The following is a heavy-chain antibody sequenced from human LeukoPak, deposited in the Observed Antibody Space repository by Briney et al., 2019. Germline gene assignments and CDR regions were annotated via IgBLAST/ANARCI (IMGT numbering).Heavy chain of an antibody. Sequence: SETLSLTCTVSGGSISSSSHYWGWIRQHPGKGLEWIGYIYYSGSTYYNPSLKSRVTISVDTSKNQFSLKLSSVTAADTAVYYCARVRGGYYPTFDYWGQGTLVTVSS. CDR1: GGSISSSSHY. CDR2: IYYSGST. CDR3: ARVRGGYYPTFDY. V-gene: IGHV4-31*03. D-gene: IGHD3-22*01. J-gene: IGHJ4*02.